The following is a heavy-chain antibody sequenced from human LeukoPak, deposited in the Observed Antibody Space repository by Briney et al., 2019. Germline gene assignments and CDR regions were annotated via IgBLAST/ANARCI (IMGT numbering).Heavy chain of an antibody. CDR1: GFTFSDYY. Sequence: PGGPLRLSCAASGFTFSDYYMSWIRQAPGKGLEWVSYISSSGSTIYYADSVKGRFTISRDNAKNSLYLQMNSLRAEDTAVYYCARVSSSSWFGTALYLDYWGQGTLVTVSS. D-gene: IGHD6-13*01. J-gene: IGHJ4*02. CDR2: ISSSGSTI. CDR3: ARVSSSSWFGTALYLDY. V-gene: IGHV3-11*01.